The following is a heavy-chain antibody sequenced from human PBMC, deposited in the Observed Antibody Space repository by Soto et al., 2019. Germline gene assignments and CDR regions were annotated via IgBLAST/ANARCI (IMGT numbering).Heavy chain of an antibody. V-gene: IGHV3-15*07. J-gene: IGHJ4*02. CDR3: TTDLVGLLWFGESNGGGY. CDR2: IKSKTDGGTT. CDR1: GFTFSNAW. Sequence: EVQLVESGGGLVKPGGSLRLSCAASGFTFSNAWMNWVRQAPGKGLEWVGRIKSKTDGGTTDYAAPVKGRFTISRDDSKNTLYLQMNSLKTEDTAVYYCTTDLVGLLWFGESNGGGYWGQGTLVTVSS. D-gene: IGHD3-10*01.